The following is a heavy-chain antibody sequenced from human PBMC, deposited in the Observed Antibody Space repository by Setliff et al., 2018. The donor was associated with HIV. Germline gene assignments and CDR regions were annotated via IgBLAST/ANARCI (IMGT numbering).Heavy chain of an antibody. CDR2: IFYTGST. D-gene: IGHD6-19*01. CDR1: DGSISSHY. Sequence: PSETLSLTCTVSDGSISSHYWSWIRQSPGKGLEWIGYIFYTGSTNHNPSLRSRVTTSIDTFKKQFSLREEDTAVYYCARVRSVGCSRAWYAPGGHWGQGTLVTVSS. V-gene: IGHV4-59*11. J-gene: IGHJ4*02. CDR3: ARVRSVGCSRAWYAPGGH.